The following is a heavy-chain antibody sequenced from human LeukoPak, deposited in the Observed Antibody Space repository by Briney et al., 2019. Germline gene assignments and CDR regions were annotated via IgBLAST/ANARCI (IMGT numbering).Heavy chain of an antibody. V-gene: IGHV3-30-3*01. J-gene: IGHJ4*02. CDR3: ARAYDSSWHNFDY. Sequence: PGRSLRLSCAASGFTLSSFTMHWVRHNPGKGLEWVAVISYDESQKWYADSVKGRFTISRDISKNTLFLEMDSLRGEDTAVYYCARAYDSSWHNFDYWGQGSLVTVPS. CDR1: GFTLSSFT. CDR2: ISYDESQK. D-gene: IGHD6-13*01.